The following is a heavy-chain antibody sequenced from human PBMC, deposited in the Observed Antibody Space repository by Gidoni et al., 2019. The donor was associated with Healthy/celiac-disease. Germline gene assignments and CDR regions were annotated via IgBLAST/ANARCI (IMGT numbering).Heavy chain of an antibody. Sequence: QVQLVESGGGVVQPGRSLRLSCAASGFTFSSYAMHWVRQAPGKGLEWVAVISYDGSNKYYADSVKGRFTISRDNSKNTLYLQMNSLRAEDTAVYYCAAYSSSWYYPYSDRDYWGQGTLVTVSS. D-gene: IGHD6-13*01. CDR1: GFTFSSYA. V-gene: IGHV3-30*01. J-gene: IGHJ4*02. CDR2: ISYDGSNK. CDR3: AAYSSSWYYPYSDRDY.